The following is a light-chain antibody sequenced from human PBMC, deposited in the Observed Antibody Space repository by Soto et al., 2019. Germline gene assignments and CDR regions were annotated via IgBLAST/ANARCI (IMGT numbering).Light chain of an antibody. V-gene: IGLV2-14*01. CDR3: SSYTSSSTLV. J-gene: IGLJ1*01. CDR1: SSDVGGYNY. CDR2: DVS. Sequence: QSMLTKPSSVSGSPGQSITISCPGTSSDVGGYNYVSWYQQHPGKAPKLMIYDVSNRPSGVSNRFSGSKSGNTASLTISGLQAEDEADYYCSSYTSSSTLVFGTGTKVTVL.